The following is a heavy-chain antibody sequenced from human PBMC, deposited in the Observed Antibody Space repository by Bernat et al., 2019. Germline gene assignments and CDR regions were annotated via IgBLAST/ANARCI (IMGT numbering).Heavy chain of an antibody. Sequence: EVQLVESGGGLVQPGGSLRLSCAASGFTFSSYDMHWVRQATGKGLEWVSAIGTAGDTYYPGSVKGRFTISRENAKNSLYLQMNSLRAGDTAVYYCARRAGWDGYKTYYFEYWGQGNLVTVSS. CDR2: IGTAGDT. V-gene: IGHV3-13*04. J-gene: IGHJ4*02. D-gene: IGHD5-24*01. CDR1: GFTFSSYD. CDR3: ARRAGWDGYKTYYFEY.